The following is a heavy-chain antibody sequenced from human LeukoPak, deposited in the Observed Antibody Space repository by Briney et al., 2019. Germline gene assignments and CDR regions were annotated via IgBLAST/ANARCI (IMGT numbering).Heavy chain of an antibody. CDR3: ARVRSGSFFDY. D-gene: IGHD1-26*01. Sequence: ASVKVSCQASGYTFTGYYMHWVRPAPGQGLEWMGRINPNSGGTKYAQKFQGRVTMTRDTSISTAYMELSRLRSDDTAVYYCARVRSGSFFDYWGQGTLVTVSS. CDR1: GYTFTGYY. J-gene: IGHJ4*02. CDR2: INPNSGGT. V-gene: IGHV1-2*06.